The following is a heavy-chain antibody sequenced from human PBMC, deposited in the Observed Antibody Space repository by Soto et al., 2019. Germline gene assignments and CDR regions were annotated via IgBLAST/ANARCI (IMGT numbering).Heavy chain of an antibody. V-gene: IGHV1-18*01. CDR2: ISAHNGNT. Sequence: QVHLVQSGAEVKKPGASVKVSCKASGYTFTSYGITWVRQAPGQGLEWMGWISAHNGNTDYTQKLQGRVIVTRDTSTSTAYMELSSLRSDDTAVYYCARGRYGDYWGQGALVTVSS. D-gene: IGHD1-1*01. CDR3: ARGRYGDY. CDR1: GYTFTSYG. J-gene: IGHJ4*02.